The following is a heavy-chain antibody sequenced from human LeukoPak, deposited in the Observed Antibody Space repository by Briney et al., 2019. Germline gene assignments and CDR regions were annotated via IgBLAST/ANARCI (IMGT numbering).Heavy chain of an antibody. CDR3: ALIPGGSWAFDL. D-gene: IGHD6-13*01. V-gene: IGHV1-2*02. CDR2: INPNSGDT. Sequence: ASVKVSFMASEYTFSVYHIHWVRLAPGQGREWMAWINPNSGDTNYAQKFQGRVTMTRDTSISTVYMEVSSLRFYDTAVYYCALIPGGSWAFDLWGQGTLVSVSS. J-gene: IGHJ4*02. CDR1: EYTFSVYH.